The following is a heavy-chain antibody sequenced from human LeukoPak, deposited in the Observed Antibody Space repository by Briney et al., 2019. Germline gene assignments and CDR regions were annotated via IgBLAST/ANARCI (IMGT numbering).Heavy chain of an antibody. D-gene: IGHD6-13*01. J-gene: IGHJ4*02. V-gene: IGHV3-7*01. Sequence: GGSLRLSCAASGFTFSSFLIGWVRQAPGKGLEWVANIKQDGSEKQYVDSVRGRFTISRDNAKNSLYLQMNSLRVEDTAVYYCARDGFVGAADYWGQGTLVTVSS. CDR2: IKQDGSEK. CDR3: ARDGFVGAADY. CDR1: GFTFSSFL.